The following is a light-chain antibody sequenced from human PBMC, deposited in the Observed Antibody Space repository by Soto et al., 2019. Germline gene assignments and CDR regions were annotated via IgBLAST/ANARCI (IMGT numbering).Light chain of an antibody. CDR3: SSYAGTNRV. J-gene: IGLJ1*01. Sequence: QSVLTQPPSASGPPGQSVTISCTGTSSDVGANNYVSWYQQHPGKAPKLMIYEVTKRPSGVPDRFSGSKSGNTASLTVSGLQAEDEADYYCSSYAGTNRVFGTGTKLTVL. CDR2: EVT. CDR1: SSDVGANNY. V-gene: IGLV2-8*01.